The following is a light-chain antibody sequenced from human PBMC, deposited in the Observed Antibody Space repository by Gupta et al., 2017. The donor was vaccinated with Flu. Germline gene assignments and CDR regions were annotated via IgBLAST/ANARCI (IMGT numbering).Light chain of an antibody. CDR1: RNISGY. V-gene: IGKV1-39*01. Sequence: DIQMTQSPSSLSASIGDTVTISCRASRNISGYLNWYQHKPGEAPNLLIYSTSRLRRGVPSRFSGSGSGTDFTLTIASLQPDDVATYYCQQSDNHSLNFGGGTKVHVK. J-gene: IGKJ4*01. CDR2: STS. CDR3: QQSDNHSLN.